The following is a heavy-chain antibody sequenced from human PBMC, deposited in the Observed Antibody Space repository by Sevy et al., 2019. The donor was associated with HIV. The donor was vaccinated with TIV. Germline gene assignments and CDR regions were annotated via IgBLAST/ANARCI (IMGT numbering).Heavy chain of an antibody. J-gene: IGHJ4*02. V-gene: IGHV3-48*02. CDR1: GFPFSHYA. CDR3: ARERGTYYDTTGYPYLLEAGFDY. Sequence: GGSLRLACVTSGFPFSHYAMNWVRLAPGKGLEWISYLNSDSDTVYYGDSVKGRFTISRDDAKNSLYLHMNSLRDDDTAVYYCARERGTYYDTTGYPYLLEAGFDYWDQGTLVTVSS. D-gene: IGHD3-22*01. CDR2: LNSDSDTV.